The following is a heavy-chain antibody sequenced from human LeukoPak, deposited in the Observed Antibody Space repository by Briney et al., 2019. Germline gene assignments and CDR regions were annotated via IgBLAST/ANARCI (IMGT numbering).Heavy chain of an antibody. CDR1: GFTFSSYA. Sequence: GGSLRLSCAASGFTFSSYAMSWVRQAPGKRLEWVSAISGSGGSTYYADSVKGRFTISRDNSKNTLYLQMNSLRAEDTAVYYCAKEYTRVYCTNGVCYGDYFDYWGQGTLVTVSS. CDR2: ISGSGGST. CDR3: AKEYTRVYCTNGVCYGDYFDY. J-gene: IGHJ4*02. V-gene: IGHV3-23*01. D-gene: IGHD2-8*01.